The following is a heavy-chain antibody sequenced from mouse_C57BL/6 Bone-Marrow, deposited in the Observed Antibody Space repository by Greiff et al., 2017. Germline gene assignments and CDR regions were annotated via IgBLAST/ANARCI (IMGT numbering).Heavy chain of an antibody. CDR2: IDPENGDT. V-gene: IGHV14-4*01. CDR3: TTKGYDGGWYFDV. D-gene: IGHD2-2*01. Sequence: VQLQQSGAELVRPGASVKLSCTASGFNIKDDYMHWVKQRPEQGLEWIGWIDPENGDTEYASKFQGTATITADTSSNTAYLQLSSLTSEDTAVYYCTTKGYDGGWYFDVWGTGTTVTVSS. J-gene: IGHJ1*03. CDR1: GFNIKDDY.